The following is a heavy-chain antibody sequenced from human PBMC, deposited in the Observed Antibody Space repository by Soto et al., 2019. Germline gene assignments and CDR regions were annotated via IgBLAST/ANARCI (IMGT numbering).Heavy chain of an antibody. CDR3: ARCHPPAEGYAFDI. CDR2: INPNSGGT. V-gene: IGHV1-2*04. J-gene: IGHJ3*02. Sequence: QVQLVQSGAEVKKPGASVKVSCKASGYTFTGYYMHWVRQAPGQGLGCMGWINPNSGGTNYAQKFQGWVTMTRDTSISKAYMDLSRLRSDDTAVYYCARCHPPAEGYAFDIWGQGTMVTVSS. D-gene: IGHD6-13*01. CDR1: GYTFTGYY.